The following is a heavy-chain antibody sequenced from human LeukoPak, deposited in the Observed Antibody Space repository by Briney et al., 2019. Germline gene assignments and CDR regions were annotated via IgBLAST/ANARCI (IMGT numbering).Heavy chain of an antibody. J-gene: IGHJ5*02. CDR2: ITGSGSGA. CDR1: GFTFSSFA. D-gene: IGHD2-2*01. Sequence: PGGSLRLSCAASGFTFSSFAINWVRQAPGKGLEWVSVITGSGSGADYADSVEGRFTISRDNSKNTLYLQMNSLRAEDTAVYYCARDSYSVGYQLLPPDWFDPWGQGTLVTVSS. CDR3: ARDSYSVGYQLLPPDWFDP. V-gene: IGHV3-23*01.